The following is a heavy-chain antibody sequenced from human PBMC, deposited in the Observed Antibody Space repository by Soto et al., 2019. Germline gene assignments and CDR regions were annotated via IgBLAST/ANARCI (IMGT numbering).Heavy chain of an antibody. CDR3: ARHSGVAEDGTD. D-gene: IGHD6-13*01. V-gene: IGHV5-51*01. J-gene: IGHJ1*01. CDR2: IYPGDSDT. Sequence: PGESLKLSCKGSGYSFTPNWIGWVRQMPGKGLEWMGVIYPGDSDTRYSPSFQGQVAISADKPINTAYLQWSRLKASDTATYYCARHSGVAEDGTDWGQGTRVTGS. CDR1: GYSFTPNW.